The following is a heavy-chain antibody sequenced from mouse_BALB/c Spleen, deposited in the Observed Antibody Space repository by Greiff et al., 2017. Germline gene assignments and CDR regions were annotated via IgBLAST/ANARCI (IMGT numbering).Heavy chain of an antibody. Sequence: QVTLKVSGPGILQPSQTLSLTCSFSGFSLSTSGMGVSWIRQPSGKGLEWLAHIYWDDDKRYNPSLKSRLTISKDTSSNQVFLKITSVDTADTATYYCARRAFYDYDGDAAWFAYWGQGTLVTVSA. CDR1: GFSLSTSGMG. CDR2: IYWDDDK. V-gene: IGHV8-12*01. D-gene: IGHD2-4*01. J-gene: IGHJ3*01. CDR3: ARRAFYDYDGDAAWFAY.